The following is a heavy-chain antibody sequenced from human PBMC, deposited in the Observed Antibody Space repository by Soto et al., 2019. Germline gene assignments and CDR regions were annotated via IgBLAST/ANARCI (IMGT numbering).Heavy chain of an antibody. D-gene: IGHD6-13*01. CDR2: IYHSGST. J-gene: IGHJ4*02. Sequence: QVQLQESGPGLVKPSGTLSLTCAVSGDSITSDKWWSWIRQSPGKGLQWIGEIYHSGSTKYNPSLKSRVIISVDKSKNQFSLKLSSVTAADTAVYYCARGETQQQRDYWGQGTLVTVSS. CDR1: GDSITSDKW. CDR3: ARGETQQQRDY. V-gene: IGHV4-4*02.